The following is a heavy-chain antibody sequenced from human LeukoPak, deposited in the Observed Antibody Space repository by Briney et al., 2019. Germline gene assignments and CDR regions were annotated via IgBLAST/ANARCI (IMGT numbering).Heavy chain of an antibody. V-gene: IGHV3-30*04. J-gene: IGHJ6*04. Sequence: GGSLRLSCAASGFTFSSYAMHWVRQAPGKGLEWVSVISYDGSNKYYADSVRGRFTISRDNSKNTTYLQMNSLRAEDTATYYCTRRDYKGDEYYYMDVWGKGTTVTVSS. CDR1: GFTFSSYA. CDR2: ISYDGSNK. D-gene: IGHD2/OR15-2a*01. CDR3: TRRDYKGDEYYYMDV.